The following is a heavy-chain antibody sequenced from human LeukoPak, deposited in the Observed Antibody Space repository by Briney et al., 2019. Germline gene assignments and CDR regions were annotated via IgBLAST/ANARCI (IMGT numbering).Heavy chain of an antibody. CDR1: GFTFSSYW. CDR3: ARQSQWLVRGDYFDY. J-gene: IGHJ4*02. D-gene: IGHD6-19*01. CDR2: INGDVSIT. Sequence: GGSLRLSCAASGFTFSSYWMHWVRQAPGKGLVWVSRINGDVSITTYADSVKGRFTISRDNARNTLYLQMNSLRAEDTALYYCARQSQWLVRGDYFDYWGQGTLVTVSS. V-gene: IGHV3-74*01.